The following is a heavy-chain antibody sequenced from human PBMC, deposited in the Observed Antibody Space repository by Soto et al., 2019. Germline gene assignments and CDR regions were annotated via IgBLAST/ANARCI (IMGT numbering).Heavy chain of an antibody. V-gene: IGHV3-30*03. CDR2: ISYDGSNK. D-gene: IGHD6-25*01. CDR3: VGGQYYFDY. J-gene: IGHJ4*02. Sequence: QVQLVESGGGVVQPGRSLRLSCAACGFPFTTYGMNWVREGPGKGLEWVAVISYDGSNKYYADSVKGRFTISRDNSKNTLYLQMNSLRPEDTALYYCVGGQYYFDYRGQGTLVTVSS. CDR1: GFPFTTYG.